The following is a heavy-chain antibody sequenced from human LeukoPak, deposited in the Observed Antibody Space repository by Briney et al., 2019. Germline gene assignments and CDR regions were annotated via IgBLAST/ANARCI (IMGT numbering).Heavy chain of an antibody. CDR3: ARDPYDSSGYYYVLYFQH. J-gene: IGHJ1*01. D-gene: IGHD3-22*01. V-gene: IGHV3-21*01. Sequence: ETLSLTCTVSGGSISSYYWSWVRQAPGKGLEWVSSISSSSSYIYYADSVKGRFTISRDNAKNSLYLQMNSLRAEDTAVYYCARDPYDSSGYYYVLYFQHWGQGTLVTVSS. CDR1: GGSISSYY. CDR2: ISSSSSYI.